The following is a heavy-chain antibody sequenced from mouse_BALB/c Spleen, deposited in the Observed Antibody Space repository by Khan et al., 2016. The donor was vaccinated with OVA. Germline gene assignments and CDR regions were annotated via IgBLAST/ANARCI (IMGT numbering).Heavy chain of an antibody. D-gene: IGHD2-14*01. CDR3: NAGGTYL. J-gene: IGHJ2*01. CDR2: IVPAHGKT. CDR1: GFNIKDYY. Sequence: VQLQQSGAELVRPGASVKLSCTAPGFNIKDYYIHRVKQRPEQGLEWIAWIVPAHGKTDYAPKFQGKASLTADTSSNTAYLLLTSLTSDDPAVYDGNAGGTYLWGQGTTLTVSS. V-gene: IGHV14-4*02.